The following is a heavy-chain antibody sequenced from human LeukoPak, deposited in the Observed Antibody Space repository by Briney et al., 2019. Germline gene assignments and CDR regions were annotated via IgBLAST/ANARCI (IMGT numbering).Heavy chain of an antibody. CDR3: AMDYYGSGSYAY. V-gene: IGHV3-9*03. J-gene: IGHJ4*02. CDR2: ISWNSGSI. Sequence: GGSLRLSCAASGFTFDDYAMHWVRQAPGKGLEWVSGISWNSGSIGYADSVKGRFTISRDNAKNSLYLQMNSLRAEDVALYYCAMDYYGSGSYAYWGQGTLVTVSS. CDR1: GFTFDDYA. D-gene: IGHD3-10*01.